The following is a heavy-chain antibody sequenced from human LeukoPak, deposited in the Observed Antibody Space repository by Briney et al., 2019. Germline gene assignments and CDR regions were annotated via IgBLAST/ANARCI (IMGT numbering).Heavy chain of an antibody. Sequence: PSETLSLTCAVYGGSFSGYYWSWIRQPPGKGLEWIGEINHSGSTNYNPSLKSRVTISADTSRNQFSLKLSSVTAADTAVYYCARSRWDRRRLDYWGQGTLVTVSS. CDR3: ARSRWDRRRLDY. CDR2: INHSGST. J-gene: IGHJ4*02. CDR1: GGSFSGYY. D-gene: IGHD4-23*01. V-gene: IGHV4-34*01.